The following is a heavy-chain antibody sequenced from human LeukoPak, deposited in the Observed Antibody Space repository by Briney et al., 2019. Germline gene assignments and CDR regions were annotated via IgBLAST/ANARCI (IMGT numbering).Heavy chain of an antibody. CDR1: GGSIRSYY. Sequence: SXTXSLTCTVSGGSIRSYYWSWVRQPAGKGLEWIGRIYTSGSTNYNPSLKSRVTMSVDTSKNQFSLKLSSVTAADTAVYYCARVLTHYMDVWGKGTTVTVSS. CDR2: IYTSGST. J-gene: IGHJ6*03. V-gene: IGHV4-4*07. CDR3: ARVLTHYMDV. D-gene: IGHD2/OR15-2a*01.